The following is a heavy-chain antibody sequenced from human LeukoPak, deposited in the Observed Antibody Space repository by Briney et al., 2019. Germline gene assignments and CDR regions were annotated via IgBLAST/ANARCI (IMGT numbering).Heavy chain of an antibody. CDR1: GGSISSSSYY. J-gene: IGHJ6*02. Sequence: SETLSLTCTVSGGSISSSSYYWGWIRQPPGKGLEWIGSIYYSGSTYYNPSLKSRVTISVDTSKNQFSLKLSSVTAADTAVYYCARHHPAGDYYYYGMDVWGQGTTVTVSS. V-gene: IGHV4-39*01. CDR3: ARHHPAGDYYYYGMDV. CDR2: IYYSGST. D-gene: IGHD6-19*01.